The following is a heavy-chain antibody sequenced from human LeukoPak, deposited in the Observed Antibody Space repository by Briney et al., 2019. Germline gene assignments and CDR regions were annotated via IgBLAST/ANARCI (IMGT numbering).Heavy chain of an antibody. V-gene: IGHV3-30*02. CDR3: AREESSLVLGGLAY. D-gene: IGHD6-13*01. CDR1: GFTFSNYG. Sequence: AGGSLRLSCAASGFTFSNYGIHWVRQAPGKGPEWVTFIQTDGNTKYYADSVRGRFTISRDNSKNTVSLQMNSLRAEDTAVYYCAREESSLVLGGLAYWGQGTLVTVSS. J-gene: IGHJ4*02. CDR2: IQTDGNTK.